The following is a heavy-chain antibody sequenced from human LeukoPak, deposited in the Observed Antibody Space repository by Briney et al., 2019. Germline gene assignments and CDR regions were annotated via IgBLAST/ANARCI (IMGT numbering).Heavy chain of an antibody. CDR2: ISWNSGSI. V-gene: IGHV3-9*03. D-gene: IGHD6-13*01. CDR1: GFTFDDYA. Sequence: GRSLRLSCAASGFTFDDYAMHWVRQAPGKGLEWVSGISWNSGSIGYADSVKGRFTISRDNAKNSLYLQMNSLRAEDMALYCCAKDQGIAAAGSFDYWGQGTLVTVSS. J-gene: IGHJ4*02. CDR3: AKDQGIAAAGSFDY.